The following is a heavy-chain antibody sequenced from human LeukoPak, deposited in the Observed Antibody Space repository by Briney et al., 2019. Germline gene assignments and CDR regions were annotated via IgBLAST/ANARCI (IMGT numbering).Heavy chain of an antibody. CDR2: MSDDGST. D-gene: IGHD3-3*01. CDR1: GFTVSNNY. J-gene: IGHJ4*02. CDR3: ARDGGRSGCAH. Sequence: PGGSLRLSCEVSGFTVSNNYMSWVRQAPGKGLEWVSVMSDDGSTHYADSVKGRFTVSRDNSKTTFYLQMNSVRVEDTAVYYCARDGGRSGCAHWGQGAVATVSS. V-gene: IGHV3-53*01.